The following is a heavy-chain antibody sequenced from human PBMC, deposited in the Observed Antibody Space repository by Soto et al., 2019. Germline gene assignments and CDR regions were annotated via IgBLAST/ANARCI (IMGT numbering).Heavy chain of an antibody. CDR1: NGSISGFY. V-gene: IGHV4-59*12. CDR3: VRVGVGIGNHFDS. J-gene: IGHJ4*02. D-gene: IGHD1-26*01. CDR2: IHYSGRT. Sequence: TLSLTGSVSNGSISGFYWTWIRQPPGKILEWIGYIHYSGRTDYNPSLTSRATMSVDTSKNQFSLNLKSITAADTAVYYCVRVGVGIGNHFDSWGRGTLVTVSS.